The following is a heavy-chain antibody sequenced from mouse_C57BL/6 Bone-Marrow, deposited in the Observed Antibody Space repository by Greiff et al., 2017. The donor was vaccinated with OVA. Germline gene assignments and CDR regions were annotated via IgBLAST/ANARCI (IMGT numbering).Heavy chain of an antibody. CDR3: TTEDGSGYRFAD. CDR1: GFNIKDDY. V-gene: IGHV14-4*01. J-gene: IGHJ3*01. CDR2: IDPENGDT. D-gene: IGHD3-2*01. Sequence: VQLQQSGAELVRPGASVKFSCTASGFNIKDDYMHWVKQSPEQGLEWIGWIDPENGDTEYASKFQGKATITADTSSNTAYLQLSRPTSEDTAVSYCTTEDGSGYRFADWGQGTLVTVSA.